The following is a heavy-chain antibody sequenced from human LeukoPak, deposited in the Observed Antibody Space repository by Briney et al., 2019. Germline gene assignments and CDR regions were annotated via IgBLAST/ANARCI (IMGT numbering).Heavy chain of an antibody. D-gene: IGHD5-24*01. Sequence: SQTLSLTCTVSGGSISSGGYYWSWIRQPPGKGLEWIGYIYHSGSTYYNPSLKSRVTISVDRSKNQFSLKLSSVTAADTAVYYCARKREGAFDIWGQGTMVTVSS. CDR1: GGSISSGGYY. CDR3: ARKREGAFDI. CDR2: IYHSGST. J-gene: IGHJ3*02. V-gene: IGHV4-30-2*02.